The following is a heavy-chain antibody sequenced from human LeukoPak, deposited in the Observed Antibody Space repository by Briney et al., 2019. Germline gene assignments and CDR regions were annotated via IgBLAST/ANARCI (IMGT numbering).Heavy chain of an antibody. J-gene: IGHJ6*02. V-gene: IGHV3-74*01. CDR2: ISGDGSII. CDR1: GFTFSTYW. CDR3: ARPNTISYYYALDV. D-gene: IGHD3-10*01. Sequence: GGSLRLSCAASGFTFSTYWMHWVRQAPGKGLVWVSRISGDGSIISYADSVKGRFTISRDNAKNTLYLQMNSLRAEDTAVYYCARPNTISYYYALDVWGQGTTVTVSS.